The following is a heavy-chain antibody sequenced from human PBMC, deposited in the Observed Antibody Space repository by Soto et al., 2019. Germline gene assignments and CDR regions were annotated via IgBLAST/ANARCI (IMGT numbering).Heavy chain of an antibody. J-gene: IGHJ4*02. CDR2: IYSDGST. V-gene: IGHV3-66*01. D-gene: IGHD3-22*01. CDR3: GSLGGLSGSHFDY. CDR1: GFTVSSNY. Sequence: GGSLRLSCAASGFTVSSNYMSWVRQAPGKGLEWVSFIYSDGSTYYADSVKGRFTISRDNSKNTLYLQMSSLRAEDTAVYYCGSLGGLSGSHFDYWGKGTLVTASS.